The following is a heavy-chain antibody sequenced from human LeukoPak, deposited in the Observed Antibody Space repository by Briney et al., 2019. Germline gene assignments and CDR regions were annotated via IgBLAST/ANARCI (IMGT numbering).Heavy chain of an antibody. Sequence: GGSLRLSCAASGFTFSSYWMSWVRQAPGKGLEWVANIKQDGSEKYYVDSVKGRLTISRDNAKSSLYLQMNSLRAEDTAVYYCASPLLDYYDSSGYYSQIDYWGQGTLVTVSS. J-gene: IGHJ4*02. V-gene: IGHV3-7*01. CDR3: ASPLLDYYDSSGYYSQIDY. CDR1: GFTFSSYW. D-gene: IGHD3-22*01. CDR2: IKQDGSEK.